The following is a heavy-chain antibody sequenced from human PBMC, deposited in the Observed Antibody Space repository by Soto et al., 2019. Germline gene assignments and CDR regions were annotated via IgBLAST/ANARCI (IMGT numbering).Heavy chain of an antibody. V-gene: IGHV3-48*03. J-gene: IGHJ4*02. Sequence: TGGSLRLSCAAPGFTLSSYEMNWVRQAPGKGLEWISYINSDGSTVYYTDSVKGRFTISRDNAKNSLYLQMNSLRAEDTAIYYCARDARTYTGRIRHLDYWGQGXLVTVYS. D-gene: IGHD3-16*01. CDR2: INSDGSTV. CDR3: ARDARTYTGRIRHLDY. CDR1: GFTLSSYE.